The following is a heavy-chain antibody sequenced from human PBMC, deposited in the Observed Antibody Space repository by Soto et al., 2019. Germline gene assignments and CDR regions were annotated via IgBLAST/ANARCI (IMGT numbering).Heavy chain of an antibody. CDR1: GFTFGTYS. J-gene: IGHJ3*02. V-gene: IGHV3-23*01. Sequence: HPGGSLRLSCAASGFTFGTYSMNWVRQAPGKGLEWVSGIYGNGGGTFYADSVKGRFTISRDNSRNTLYLQMNSLRAEDTAVYYCAKDPAPLRYFDWLFGGRAFDIWGQGTMVTVSS. D-gene: IGHD3-9*01. CDR2: IYGNGGGT. CDR3: AKDPAPLRYFDWLFGGRAFDI.